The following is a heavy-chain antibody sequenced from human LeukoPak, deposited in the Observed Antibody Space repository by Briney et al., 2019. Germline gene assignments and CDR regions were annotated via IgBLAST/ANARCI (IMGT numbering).Heavy chain of an antibody. V-gene: IGHV3-48*03. Sequence: GGSLRLSCAASGFTFSSYEMNWVRQAPGKGLEWVSYISSSGRTIHYGDSVKGRFTISRDNGRNSLYLQMNSLRAEDTAVYYCAELGITMIGGVWGKGTTVTISS. CDR3: AELGITMIGGV. J-gene: IGHJ6*04. D-gene: IGHD3-10*02. CDR2: ISSSGRTI. CDR1: GFTFSSYE.